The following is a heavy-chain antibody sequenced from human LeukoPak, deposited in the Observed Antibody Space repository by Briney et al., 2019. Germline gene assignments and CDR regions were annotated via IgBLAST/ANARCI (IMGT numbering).Heavy chain of an antibody. Sequence: GGSLRLSCAASGFTFSSYSMNWVRHAPEKGLEWVSSISISISYIYYTDSEKGRFTISRDNAKNSLYLQMNSLRAEDTAVYYCARALDHVQKRYFQHWGQGTLVTVSS. CDR3: ARALDHVQKRYFQH. V-gene: IGHV3-21*01. CDR1: GFTFSSYS. J-gene: IGHJ1*01. D-gene: IGHD4-11*01. CDR2: ISISISYI.